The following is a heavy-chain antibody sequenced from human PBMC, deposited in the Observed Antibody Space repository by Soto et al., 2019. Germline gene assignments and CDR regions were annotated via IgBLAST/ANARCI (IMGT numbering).Heavy chain of an antibody. Sequence: QVQLVQSGAEVKKPGSSVMVSCQASGGSLSNYGISWVRQAPGQGLEWMGAIIPVFGTPNYAQKFQDRVTITADESTTTVYMEVRSLTSEDTAVYYCARGDATKIVVTTYYAMDVWGQGTTVTVSS. CDR1: GGSLSNYG. CDR3: ARGDATKIVVTTYYAMDV. V-gene: IGHV1-69*12. J-gene: IGHJ6*02. CDR2: IIPVFGTP. D-gene: IGHD3-22*01.